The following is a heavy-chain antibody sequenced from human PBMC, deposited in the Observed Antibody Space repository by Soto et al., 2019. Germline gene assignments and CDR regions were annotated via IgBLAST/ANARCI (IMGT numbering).Heavy chain of an antibody. CDR1: GGFVSSGSYY. J-gene: IGHJ3*02. Sequence: QVQLQQWGAGLLKPSETLSLTCAVYGGFVSSGSYYWSWIRQPPGKGLEWIGEMSHSGGTHFNPSLKSRVTISVGPSKIHLSLKMPSVTAADPALYYCARVGGGTATTVVDAFDIWGPGTMVTVSS. V-gene: IGHV4-34*01. D-gene: IGHD1-1*01. CDR2: MSHSGGT. CDR3: ARVGGGTATTVVDAFDI.